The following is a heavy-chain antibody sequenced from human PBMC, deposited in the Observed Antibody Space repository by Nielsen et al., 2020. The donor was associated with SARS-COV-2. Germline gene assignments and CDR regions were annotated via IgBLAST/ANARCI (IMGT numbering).Heavy chain of an antibody. CDR2: IKQDGSEK. J-gene: IGHJ4*02. D-gene: IGHD2-8*01. CDR1: GFTFSSYW. V-gene: IGHV3-7*01. Sequence: GGSLRLSCAASGFTFSSYWMNWVRQAPGKGLEWVANIKQDGSEKYYGDSVKGRFTISRDNSKNTLYLQMNSLRAEDTAVYYCARESMVYVDYWGQGTLVTVSS. CDR3: ARESMVYVDY.